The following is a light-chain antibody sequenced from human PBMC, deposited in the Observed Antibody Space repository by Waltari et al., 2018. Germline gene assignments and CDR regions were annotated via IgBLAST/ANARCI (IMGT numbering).Light chain of an antibody. CDR1: QRVSTN. V-gene: IGKV3-15*01. CDR3: QQYNNWPRT. CDR2: GAS. J-gene: IGKJ1*01. Sequence: ETVMTQSPATLSVSPGESVTLSCRASQRVSTNLAWYQQRPGQAPRLLIYGASTRATGIPARFSGSGSGTEFTLTISSLQSEDFAVYYCQQYNNWPRTFGQGTKVEIK.